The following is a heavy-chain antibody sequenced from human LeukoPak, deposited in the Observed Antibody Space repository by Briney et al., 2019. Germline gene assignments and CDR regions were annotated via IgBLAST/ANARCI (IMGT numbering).Heavy chain of an antibody. D-gene: IGHD4-11*01. J-gene: IGHJ4*02. V-gene: IGHV3-30-3*01. CDR3: ARVDYSNYLDY. CDR2: ISYDGSNK. Sequence: PGGSLRLSCAASGFTFSSYAMHWVRQAPGKGLERVAVISYDGSNKYYADSVKGRFTISRDNSKNTLYLQMNSLRAEDTAVYYCARVDYSNYLDYWGQGTLVTVSS. CDR1: GFTFSSYA.